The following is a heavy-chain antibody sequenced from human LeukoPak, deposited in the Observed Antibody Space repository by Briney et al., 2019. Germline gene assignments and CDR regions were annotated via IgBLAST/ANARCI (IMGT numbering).Heavy chain of an antibody. J-gene: IGHJ4*02. D-gene: IGHD5-24*01. CDR1: GFTFSSSW. V-gene: IGHV3-7*01. Sequence: GGSLRLSCAASGFTFSSSWMSWIRQAPGKGLEWVANINEDGSAKYYVDSVKGRFTISRDNAKRSLDLQVNSLRAEDTAVYYCTRSRRDGNDYWGQGTLVTVSS. CDR2: INEDGSAK. CDR3: TRSRRDGNDY.